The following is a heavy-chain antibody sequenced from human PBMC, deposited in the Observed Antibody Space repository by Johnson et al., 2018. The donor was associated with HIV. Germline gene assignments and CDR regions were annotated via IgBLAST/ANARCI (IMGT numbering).Heavy chain of an antibody. D-gene: IGHD1-26*01. CDR3: AKDKGKWELLGAFDI. V-gene: IGHV3-30-3*02. CDR2: ISYDGSNK. CDR1: GFTFSSYA. J-gene: IGHJ3*02. Sequence: QVQLVESGGGVVQPGRSPRLSCAASGFTFSSYAMHWVRQAPGKGLEWVAVISYDGSNKYYADSVKGRFTISRDNSKNTLYLQMNSLRAEDTAVYYCAKDKGKWELLGAFDIWGQGTMVTVSS.